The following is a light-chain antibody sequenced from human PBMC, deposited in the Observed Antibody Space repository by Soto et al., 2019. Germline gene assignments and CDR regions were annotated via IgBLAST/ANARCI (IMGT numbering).Light chain of an antibody. V-gene: IGLV2-14*01. Sequence: QSALTQPASVSGSPGQSITISCTGTSGDIGSYNRVSWYQQHPGKAPKLIIYEVTDRPPGVSNRFSGSKSGNTASLTISGLQAEDEAEYNCSSYTNINTRACVFGTGTKLTVL. CDR3: SSYTNINTRACV. CDR1: SGDIGSYNR. J-gene: IGLJ1*01. CDR2: EVT.